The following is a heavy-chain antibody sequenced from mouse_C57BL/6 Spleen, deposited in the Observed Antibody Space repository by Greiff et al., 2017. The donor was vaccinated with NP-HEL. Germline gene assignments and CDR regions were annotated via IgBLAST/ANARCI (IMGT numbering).Heavy chain of an antibody. Sequence: EVKLVESGPELVKPGASVKISCKASGYTFTDYYMNWVKQSHGKSLEWIGDINPNNGGTSYNQKFKGKATLTVDKSSSTAYMELRSLTSEDSAVYYCVGTTVVRVFDYWGQGTTLTVSS. J-gene: IGHJ2*01. V-gene: IGHV1-26*01. D-gene: IGHD1-1*01. CDR3: VGTTVVRVFDY. CDR2: INPNNGGT. CDR1: GYTFTDYY.